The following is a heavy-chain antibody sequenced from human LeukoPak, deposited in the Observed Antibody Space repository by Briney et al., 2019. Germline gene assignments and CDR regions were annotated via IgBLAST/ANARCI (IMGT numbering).Heavy chain of an antibody. CDR1: GGSISSYY. V-gene: IGHV4-59*12. CDR3: ARGKGPSNWFDP. Sequence: SETLSLTCTVSGGSISSYYWSWIRQPPGKGLEWIGYIYSSGSTNYNPSLESRVTMSIDKPKNQLSLKLSSVTAADTAVYYCARGKGPSNWFDPWGQGTLVTVSS. J-gene: IGHJ5*02. CDR2: IYSSGST.